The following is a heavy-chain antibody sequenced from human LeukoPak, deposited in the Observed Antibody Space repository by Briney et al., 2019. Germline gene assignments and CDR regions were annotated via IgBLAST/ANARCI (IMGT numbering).Heavy chain of an antibody. CDR3: AKSLLTTATGTGRAFDI. CDR1: GFTFSSYN. J-gene: IGHJ3*02. CDR2: ISSSSSVI. D-gene: IGHD1-1*01. V-gene: IGHV3-48*01. Sequence: GGSLRLSCAASGFTFSSYNMNWVRQAPGKGLEWISYISSSSSVIYYADSVKGRFTISRDNSKNTLYLQMNSLRAEDTAEYYCAKSLLTTATGTGRAFDIWGQGTMVTVSS.